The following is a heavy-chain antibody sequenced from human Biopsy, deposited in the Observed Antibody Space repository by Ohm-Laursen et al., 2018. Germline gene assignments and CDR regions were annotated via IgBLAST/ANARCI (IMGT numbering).Heavy chain of an antibody. CDR1: GGSIISYY. V-gene: IGHV4-59*01. CDR2: VYNGGIT. Sequence: SQTLSLTCSVSGGSIISYYWTWIRQPPGMGLEWIGHVYNGGITNYNPSLKSRVTISKDTSKNQFSLQVNSVTAADTAVYYCARTPRDSFWSGSYKRGLWFDPWGQGTLVIVSS. CDR3: ARTPRDSFWSGSYKRGLWFDP. J-gene: IGHJ5*02. D-gene: IGHD3-3*01.